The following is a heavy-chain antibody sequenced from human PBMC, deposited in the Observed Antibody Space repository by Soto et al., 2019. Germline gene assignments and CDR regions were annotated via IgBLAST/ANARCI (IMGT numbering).Heavy chain of an antibody. Sequence: SLKISCKGSGYSFTSYCISWVRQMPGKGLEWMGRIDPSDSYIKDSPAFQGHVTISTDKSISTAYLQWSSLKASDTAMYYCARHRDFNHFDYWGPGTLVTVSS. V-gene: IGHV5-10-1*01. J-gene: IGHJ4*02. CDR1: GYSFTSYC. CDR2: IDPSDSYI. CDR3: ARHRDFNHFDY.